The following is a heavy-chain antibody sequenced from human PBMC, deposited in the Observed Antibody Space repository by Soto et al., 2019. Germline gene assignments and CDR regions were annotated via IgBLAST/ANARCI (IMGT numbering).Heavy chain of an antibody. J-gene: IGHJ3*02. D-gene: IGHD3-3*02. CDR1: GLTFSSYS. CDR2: ISSSSSTI. Sequence: PGGSLRLSCTASGLTFSSYSMNWVRQAKRKGLEWVSYISSSSSTIYYADSVKGRFTISRDNAKNSLYLQMNSLRAEDSSVYYCARESVLLARAFDIWGQGTMVTVSS. V-gene: IGHV3-48*01. CDR3: ARESVLLARAFDI.